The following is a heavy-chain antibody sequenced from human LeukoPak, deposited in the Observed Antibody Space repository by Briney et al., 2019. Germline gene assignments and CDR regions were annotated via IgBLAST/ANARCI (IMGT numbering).Heavy chain of an antibody. CDR2: IYHSGST. V-gene: IGHV4-4*02. CDR1: GFTFSSYW. CDR3: ARVGEDTGCFDY. Sequence: GSLRLSCAASGFTFSSYWMSWVRQAPGKELEWIGEIYHSGSTNYNPSLKSRVTISVDTSKNQFSLKLSSVTAADTAVYYCARVGEDTGCFDYWGQGTLVTVSS. J-gene: IGHJ4*02. D-gene: IGHD7-27*01.